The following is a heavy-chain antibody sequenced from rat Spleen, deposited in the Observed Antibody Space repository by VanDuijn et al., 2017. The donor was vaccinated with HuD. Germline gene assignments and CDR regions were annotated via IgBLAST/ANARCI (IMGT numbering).Heavy chain of an antibody. CDR3: TTYSDYATSPFAY. V-gene: IGHV5-31*01. Sequence: EVQLVESGGGLVRPGGSLRLSCVVSGFTFNNYWMTWIRQTPGKGLEWVASITKTGGSTYYPDSVKDRFTISRDNAKSTLYLQMGSLRSEDTATYYCTTYSDYATSPFAYWGRGALVTVSS. J-gene: IGHJ3*01. D-gene: IGHD1-6*01. CDR2: ITKTGGST. CDR1: GFTFNNYW.